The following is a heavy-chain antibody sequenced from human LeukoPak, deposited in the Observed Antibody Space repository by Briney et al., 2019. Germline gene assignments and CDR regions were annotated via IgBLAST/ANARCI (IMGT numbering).Heavy chain of an antibody. CDR3: ARRAVAYSHPYDY. D-gene: IGHD3-16*01. CDR1: GFSFGDYD. J-gene: IGHJ4*02. CDR2: IRTSGATI. V-gene: IGHV3-11*01. Sequence: GGSLRLSCAASGFSFGDYDMSWIRQTAGEGLEWIAYIRTSGATIEYADSVTGRFTIARDNSKNALYLQMNSLRAEDTAVYYCARRAVAYSHPYDYWGQGTLVTVSS.